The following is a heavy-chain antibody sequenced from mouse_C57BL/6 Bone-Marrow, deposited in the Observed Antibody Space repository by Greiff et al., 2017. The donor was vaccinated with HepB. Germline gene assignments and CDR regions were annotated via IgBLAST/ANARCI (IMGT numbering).Heavy chain of an antibody. CDR2: IYPRSGNT. CDR3: ARCPSTVVDY. J-gene: IGHJ2*01. Sequence: VKVVESGAELARPGASVKLSCKASGYTFTSYGISWVKQRTGQGLEWIGEIYPRSGNTYYNEKFKGKATLTADKSSSTAYMELRSLTSEDSAVYFCARCPSTVVDYWGQGTTLTVSS. V-gene: IGHV1-81*01. CDR1: GYTFTSYG. D-gene: IGHD1-1*01.